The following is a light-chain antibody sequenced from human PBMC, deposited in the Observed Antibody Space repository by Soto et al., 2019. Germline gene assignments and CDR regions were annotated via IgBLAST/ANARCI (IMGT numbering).Light chain of an antibody. CDR2: GAS. CDR3: QQYGSSPRT. CDR1: QSVSSSY. J-gene: IGKJ1*01. Sequence: DIVLTQSRGTLSLSPGARATLPCMASQSVSSSYLAWYQQKPGQAPRLVIYGASSRATGIPDRFSGSGSGTDFTLTISRLETEDFAVYYCQQYGSSPRTFGQGTKVDIK. V-gene: IGKV3-20*01.